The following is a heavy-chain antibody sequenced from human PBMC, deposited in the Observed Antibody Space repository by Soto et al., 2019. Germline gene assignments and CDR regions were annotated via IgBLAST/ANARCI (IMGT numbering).Heavy chain of an antibody. CDR2: IIPIFGTA. Sequence: ASLKVSCKASGGTFSSYAISWVRQAPGQGLEWMGGIIPIFGTANYAQKFQGRVTITADESTSTAYMELSSLRSEDTAVYYCARGPVIVVVPDAVYGMDVWGQGTTVTVSS. D-gene: IGHD2-2*01. CDR1: GGTFSSYA. J-gene: IGHJ6*02. CDR3: ARGPVIVVVPDAVYGMDV. V-gene: IGHV1-69*13.